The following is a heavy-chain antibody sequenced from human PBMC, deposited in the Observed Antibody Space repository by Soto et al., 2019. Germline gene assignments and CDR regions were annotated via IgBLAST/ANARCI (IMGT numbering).Heavy chain of an antibody. J-gene: IGHJ4*02. CDR3: ARHFSVDYFDD. Sequence: SETLSLTCTVSGDSITSNSYFWAWIRQPPGKGLEWIGSIYYSGITYYNPSLKSRVTISVDRSKNQFSLKLSSVTAADTAVYYCARHFSVDYFDDWGQGARVTVSS. CDR1: GDSITSNSYF. CDR2: IYYSGIT. V-gene: IGHV4-39*01.